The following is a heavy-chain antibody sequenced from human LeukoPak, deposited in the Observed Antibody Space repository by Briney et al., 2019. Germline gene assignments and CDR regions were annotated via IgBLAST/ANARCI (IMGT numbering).Heavy chain of an antibody. D-gene: IGHD4-17*01. CDR2: IIPIFGTA. V-gene: IGHV1-69*06. J-gene: IGHJ3*02. Sequence: SVKVSCKASGGTFSSYAISWVRQAPGQGLEWMGGIIPIFGTANYAQKFQGRVTITADKSTSTAYMELSSLRSEDTAVYYCARERSTSSKANDAFDIWGQGTMVTVSS. CDR1: GGTFSSYA. CDR3: ARERSTSSKANDAFDI.